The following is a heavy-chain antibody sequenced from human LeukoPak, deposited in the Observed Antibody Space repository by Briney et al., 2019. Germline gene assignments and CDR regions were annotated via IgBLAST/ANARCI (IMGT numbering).Heavy chain of an antibody. CDR3: ARARNWIYCSGGSCHLDY. Sequence: ASVKVSCKAPGYTFTSYAMHWVRQAPGQRLEWMGWINAGNGNTKYSQKFQGRVTITRDTSASTAYMELSSLRSEDTAVYYCARARNWIYCSGGSCHLDYWGQGTLVTVSS. V-gene: IGHV1-3*01. CDR2: INAGNGNT. J-gene: IGHJ4*02. D-gene: IGHD2-15*01. CDR1: GYTFTSYA.